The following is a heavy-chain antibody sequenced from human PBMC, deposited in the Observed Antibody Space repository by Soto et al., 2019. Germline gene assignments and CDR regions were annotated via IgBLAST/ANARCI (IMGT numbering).Heavy chain of an antibody. CDR2: ISSNGGST. D-gene: IGHD1-26*01. V-gene: IGHV3-64D*06. J-gene: IGHJ4*02. CDR1: GFTFSSYA. CDR3: VKGKGSGSCE. Sequence: GGSLRLSCSASGFTFSSYAMHWVRQAPGKGLEYVSAISSNGGSTYYADSVKCRFTISRDNYKNTLYLQMSSLRAEDMAVYYCVKGKGSGSCEWGQGNLVTVSS.